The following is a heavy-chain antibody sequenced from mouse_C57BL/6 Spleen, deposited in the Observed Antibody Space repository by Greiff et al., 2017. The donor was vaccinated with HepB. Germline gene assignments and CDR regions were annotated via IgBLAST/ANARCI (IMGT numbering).Heavy chain of an antibody. D-gene: IGHD3-2*02. J-gene: IGHJ2*01. CDR1: GYTFTSYW. Sequence: QVQLQQPGAELVRPGSSVKLSCKASGYTFTSYWMDWVKQRPGQGLEWIGNIYPSDSETHYNQKFKDKATLTVDKSSSTAYMQRSSLTSEDSAVYYCARSGSSGYVGDYWGQGTTLTVAS. CDR2: IYPSDSET. V-gene: IGHV1-61*01. CDR3: ARSGSSGYVGDY.